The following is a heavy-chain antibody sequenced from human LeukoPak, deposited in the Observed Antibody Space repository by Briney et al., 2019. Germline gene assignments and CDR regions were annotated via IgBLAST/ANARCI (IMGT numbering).Heavy chain of an antibody. CDR3: ARGNGSSGHFDY. V-gene: IGHV4-34*01. CDR1: GGSFSGYY. CDR2: INHSGST. Sequence: PSETLSLTCAVYGGSFSGYYWSWIRQPPGKGLEWIGEINHSGSTNYNPSLKSRVTISVDTSKNQFSLKLSSVTAADTAVYYCARGNGSSGHFDYWGQGTLVTVSS. J-gene: IGHJ4*02. D-gene: IGHD6-19*01.